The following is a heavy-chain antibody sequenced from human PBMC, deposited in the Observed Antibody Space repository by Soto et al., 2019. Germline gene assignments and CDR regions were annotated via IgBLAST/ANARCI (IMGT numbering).Heavy chain of an antibody. J-gene: IGHJ3*01. V-gene: IGHV3-30-3*01. Sequence: QVQLVESGGGVVQPGRSLRLSCAASGFNFKSYTIHWVRQAPGRGLQWVAVISYDGSDKYYADSVKGRFTISRDNSKNTLYLQMTSLRAEDTDVYFCARDSWDYYGSRGYRDVLDLWGQGTMVTVSS. CDR1: GFNFKSYT. CDR3: ARDSWDYYGSRGYRDVLDL. CDR2: ISYDGSDK. D-gene: IGHD3-22*01.